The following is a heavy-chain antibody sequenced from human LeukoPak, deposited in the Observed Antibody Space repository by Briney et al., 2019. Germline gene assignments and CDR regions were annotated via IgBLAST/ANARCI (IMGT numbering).Heavy chain of an antibody. Sequence: GESLKISCKGSGYSFTSYWIGWVRQMPGKGLEWMGIIYPGDSDTRYSPSFQGQVTISADKSISTAYLQWSSLKASDTAMYYCARHFYPYYGSSGPYYFDYWGQGTLVTVSS. CDR3: ARHFYPYYGSSGPYYFDY. V-gene: IGHV5-51*01. D-gene: IGHD3-22*01. CDR2: IYPGDSDT. J-gene: IGHJ4*02. CDR1: GYSFTSYW.